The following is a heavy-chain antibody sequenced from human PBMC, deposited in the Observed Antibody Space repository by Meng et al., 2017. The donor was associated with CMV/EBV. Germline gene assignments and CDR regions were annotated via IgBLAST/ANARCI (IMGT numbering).Heavy chain of an antibody. V-gene: IGHV4-4*07. CDR3: ARGGLYYYDSSGHFDY. CDR1: GGSISSYY. Sequence: VQLDAPGPGLVKPSETPSLTCTVSGGSISSYYWSWIRQPAGKGLEWIGRIYPSGSTNYNPSLKSRVTMSVDTSKNQFSLKLSSVTAADTAVYYCARGGLYYYDSSGHFDYWGQGTLVTVSS. D-gene: IGHD3-22*01. J-gene: IGHJ4*02. CDR2: IYPSGST.